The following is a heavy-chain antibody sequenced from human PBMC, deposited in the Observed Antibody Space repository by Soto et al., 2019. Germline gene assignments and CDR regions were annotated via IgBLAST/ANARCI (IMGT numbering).Heavy chain of an antibody. Sequence: QITLKESGPTLVKPTQPLTLTCTFSGFSLTSSGVGVGWIRQPPGKALEWLALIYWDDDKIYTPSLKTRLTITKDTSQNQVVLAMPTMDPVDTATSYCAHSSRDGYVQLAFFDYWGQGALVTVSS. CDR3: AHSSRDGYVQLAFFDY. CDR2: IYWDDDK. CDR1: GFSLTSSGVG. J-gene: IGHJ4*02. V-gene: IGHV2-5*02. D-gene: IGHD5-12*01.